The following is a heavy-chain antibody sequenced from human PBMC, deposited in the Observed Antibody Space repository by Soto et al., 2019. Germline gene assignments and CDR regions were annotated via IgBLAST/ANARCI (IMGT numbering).Heavy chain of an antibody. Sequence: GGSLRLSCAASGFTFSSYGVHWVRQAPGKGLEWVAVVSYDGSNTFYADSVKGRFTISRDNSKNTLYLEIDSLRPEETAVYYCAKDFSAGALLTDYYYDSTGYYGAFDTWGQGTMVTVSS. CDR1: GFTFSSYG. CDR3: AKDFSAGALLTDYYYDSTGYYGAFDT. V-gene: IGHV3-30*18. J-gene: IGHJ3*02. D-gene: IGHD3-22*01. CDR2: VSYDGSNT.